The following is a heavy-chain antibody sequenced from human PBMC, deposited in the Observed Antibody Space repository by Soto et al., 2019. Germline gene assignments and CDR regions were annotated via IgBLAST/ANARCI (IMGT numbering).Heavy chain of an antibody. J-gene: IGHJ6*02. CDR3: ARDLTIFGALAV. CDR2: ISYDGNNK. D-gene: IGHD3-3*01. Sequence: PGGSLILSCAASGFTFSSYAMHWVRQAPGKGLVGGAVISYDGNNKYYADSVKGRFTISRDNSKNTLYLQMNSLIAEDTAVYYCARDLTIFGALAVCGQRTTVTGSS. CDR1: GFTFSSYA. V-gene: IGHV3-30-3*01.